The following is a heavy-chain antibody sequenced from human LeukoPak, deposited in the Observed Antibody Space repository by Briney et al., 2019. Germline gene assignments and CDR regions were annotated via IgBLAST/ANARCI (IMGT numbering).Heavy chain of an antibody. J-gene: IGHJ6*02. Sequence: SQTLSLTCTVSGGSISSGSYYWSWIRQPAGKGLEWIGRIYTSGSTNYNPSLKSRVTISVDTSKNQFSLKLSSVTAADTAVYYCARADIAVVPGSDYYYGMDVWGQGTTVTVSS. CDR2: IYTSGST. D-gene: IGHD2-2*01. CDR1: GGSISSGSYY. CDR3: ARADIAVVPGSDYYYGMDV. V-gene: IGHV4-61*02.